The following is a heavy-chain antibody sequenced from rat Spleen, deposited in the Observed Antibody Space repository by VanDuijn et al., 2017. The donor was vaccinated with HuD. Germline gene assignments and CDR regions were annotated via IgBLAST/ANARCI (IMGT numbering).Heavy chain of an antibody. CDR2: IWGNGNT. V-gene: IGHV2S61*01. J-gene: IGHJ2*01. CDR1: GFSVSSHG. Sequence: QVQLKESGPGLVQPSQTLSLTCTVSGFSVSSHGVIWVRQPPGKGLEWMGVIWGNGNTNYSSALKSRLSISRDTSKSQVFLKMNNLQTEDTAMYFCASQHYFDGYYRDYWGQGVMVTVSS. D-gene: IGHD1-12*03. CDR3: ASQHYFDGYYRDY.